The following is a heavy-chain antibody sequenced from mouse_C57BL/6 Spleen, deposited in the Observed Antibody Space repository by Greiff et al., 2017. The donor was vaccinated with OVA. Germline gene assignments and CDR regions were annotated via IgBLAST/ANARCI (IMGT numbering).Heavy chain of an antibody. V-gene: IGHV1-52*01. CDR3: ARMGPYYFDY. CDR2: IDPSDSET. CDR1: GYTFTSYW. J-gene: IGHJ2*01. Sequence: QVQLQQPGAELVRPGSSVKLSCRASGYTFTSYWMHWVKQRPIQGLEWIGNIDPSDSETHYNQKFKDKATLTVDKSSSTAYMQLSSLTSEDSAVYYCARMGPYYFDYWGQGTTLTVSS.